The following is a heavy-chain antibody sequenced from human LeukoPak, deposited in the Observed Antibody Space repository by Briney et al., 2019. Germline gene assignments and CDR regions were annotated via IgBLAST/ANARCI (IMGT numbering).Heavy chain of an antibody. CDR1: GFTFTTYS. Sequence: KTGGSLRLSCAASGFTFTTYSMTWVRQAPGKGLEWVSSISSSGTYTYYADSLKGRFTISRDNGKSSLFLQMNSLRAEDTAVYYCAKDYSGYDPIDYWGQGTLVTVSS. D-gene: IGHD5-12*01. CDR3: AKDYSGYDPIDY. CDR2: ISSSGTYT. V-gene: IGHV3-21*04. J-gene: IGHJ4*02.